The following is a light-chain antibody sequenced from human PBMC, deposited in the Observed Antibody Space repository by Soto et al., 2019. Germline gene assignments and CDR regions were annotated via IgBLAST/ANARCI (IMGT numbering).Light chain of an antibody. V-gene: IGKV3-20*01. CDR3: QQDGSPPRIN. Sequence: EIVLTQSPGTLSLSPGERATLSCRASQTVNSRHLAWYQQKPGQAPRLLIYGASIRATGIPDRFSGSGSGTDVTLTISRLEPEDFAVYYCQQDGSPPRINVGTGTTVYIK. CDR2: GAS. J-gene: IGKJ3*01. CDR1: QTVNSRH.